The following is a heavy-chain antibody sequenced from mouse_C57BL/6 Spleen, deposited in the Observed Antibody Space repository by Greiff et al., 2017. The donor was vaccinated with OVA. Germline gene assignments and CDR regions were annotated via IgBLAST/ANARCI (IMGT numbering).Heavy chain of an antibody. J-gene: IGHJ2*01. CDR1: GYSFTGYY. V-gene: IGHV1-42*01. CDR3: ARYCYFDY. Sequence: VQLKQSGPELVKPGASVKISCKASGYSFTGYYMNWVKQSPEKSLEWIGEINPSTGGTTYNQKFKAKATLTVDKTSSTAYMQLKSLTSEDSAVYDCARYCYFDYWGQGTTLTVSS. CDR2: INPSTGGT.